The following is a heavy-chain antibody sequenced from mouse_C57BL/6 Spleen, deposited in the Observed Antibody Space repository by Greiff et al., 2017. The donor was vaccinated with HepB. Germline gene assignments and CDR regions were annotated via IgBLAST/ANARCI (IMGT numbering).Heavy chain of an antibody. CDR1: GFTFSSYA. J-gene: IGHJ2*01. V-gene: IGHV5-4*01. CDR3: ARDLGGYYFDY. CDR2: ISDGGSYT. Sequence: DVKLVESGGGLVKPGGSLKLSCAASGFTFSSYAMSWVRQTPEKRLEWVATISDGGSYTYYPDNVKGRFTISRDNAKNNLYLQMSHLKSEDTAMYYCARDLGGYYFDYWGQGTTLTVSS. D-gene: IGHD3-1*01.